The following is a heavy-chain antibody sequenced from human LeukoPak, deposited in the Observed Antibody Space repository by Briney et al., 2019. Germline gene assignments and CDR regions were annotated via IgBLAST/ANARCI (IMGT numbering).Heavy chain of an antibody. D-gene: IGHD3-22*01. J-gene: IGHJ4*02. CDR1: GFSLSTRGVG. Sequence: SGPTLVKTTQTLTLTCTFSGFSLSTRGVGVGWIRQPPRKALEWLALIYWDDDKHYSPSLKSRLTITKDTSKNQVVLTMTNMDPVDTATYYCAHQDVGYTSGYPFDYWGQGTLVTVSS. V-gene: IGHV2-5*02. CDR2: IYWDDDK. CDR3: AHQDVGYTSGYPFDY.